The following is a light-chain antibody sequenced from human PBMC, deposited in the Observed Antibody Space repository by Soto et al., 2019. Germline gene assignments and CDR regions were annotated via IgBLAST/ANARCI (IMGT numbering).Light chain of an antibody. CDR3: QQVSGYPLS. CDR1: QSVSSN. CDR2: GAS. J-gene: IGKJ4*01. V-gene: IGKV3-15*01. Sequence: EIVMTQSPATLSVSPGERATLSCRASQSVSSNLAWYQQKPGQAPRLLIYGASTLQSGVPSRFSGSASGTEFTLTISSLQPEDFATYYCQQVSGYPLSFGGGTKVEIK.